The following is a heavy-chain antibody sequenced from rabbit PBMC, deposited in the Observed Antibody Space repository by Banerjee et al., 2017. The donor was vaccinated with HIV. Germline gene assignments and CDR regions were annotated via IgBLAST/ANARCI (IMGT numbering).Heavy chain of an antibody. D-gene: IGHD1-1*01. J-gene: IGHJ4*01. CDR2: IYAGSSGRT. CDR1: GFSFSSSYY. Sequence: QEQLVEYGGDLVQPEGSLTLTCTASGFSFSSSYYMCWVRQAPGKGLEWIACIYAGSSGRTYYASWAKGRFTISKTSSTTVTLQMTSLTAADTATYFCARDNSGSGIDFNLWGPGTLVTVS. CDR3: ARDNSGSGIDFNL. V-gene: IGHV1S45*01.